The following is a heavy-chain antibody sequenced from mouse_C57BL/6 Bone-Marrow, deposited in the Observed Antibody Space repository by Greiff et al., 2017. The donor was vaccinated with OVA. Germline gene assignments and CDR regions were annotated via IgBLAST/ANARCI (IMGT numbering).Heavy chain of an antibody. J-gene: IGHJ3*01. V-gene: IGHV1-59*01. Sequence: QVQLQQPGAELVRPGTSVKLSCKASGYTFTSYWMHWVKQRPGQGLEWIGVIDPSDSYTNYNQKFKGKATLTVDTSSSTAYMQLSSLTSEDSAVYYCASYDYDRPFAYWGQGTLVTVSA. CDR1: GYTFTSYW. CDR3: ASYDYDRPFAY. CDR2: IDPSDSYT. D-gene: IGHD2-4*01.